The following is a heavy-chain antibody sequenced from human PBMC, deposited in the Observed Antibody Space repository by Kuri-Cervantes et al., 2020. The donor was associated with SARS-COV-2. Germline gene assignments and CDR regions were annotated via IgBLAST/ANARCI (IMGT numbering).Heavy chain of an antibody. Sequence: GESLKISCAASGFTFSSYSMNWVRQAPGKGLEWVSYISSSSSTIYYADSVKGRFTISRDNSKNTLYLQMNSLRAEDTAVYYCAKDLRLATVTTSLDYWGQGTLVTVSS. CDR1: GFTFSSYS. CDR2: ISSSSSTI. V-gene: IGHV3-48*01. D-gene: IGHD4-17*01. CDR3: AKDLRLATVTTSLDY. J-gene: IGHJ4*02.